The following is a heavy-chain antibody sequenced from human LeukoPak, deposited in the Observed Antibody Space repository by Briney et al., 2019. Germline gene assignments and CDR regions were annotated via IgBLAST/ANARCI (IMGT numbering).Heavy chain of an antibody. Sequence: SETLSLTCAVYGVSISSGNWWTWVRQPPGKGLAWIGETHRSGDTKYNPSLNSRVTISMDNSKNQLSLNLISVTAADTAMYYCATRDQSRTFMVPLDSWGQGTLVTVSS. V-gene: IGHV4/OR15-8*02. J-gene: IGHJ4*02. CDR2: THRSGDT. CDR1: GVSISSGNW. CDR3: ATRDQSRTFMVPLDS. D-gene: IGHD3-10*01.